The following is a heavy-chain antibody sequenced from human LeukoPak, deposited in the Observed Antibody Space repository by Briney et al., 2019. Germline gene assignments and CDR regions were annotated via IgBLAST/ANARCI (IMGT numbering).Heavy chain of an antibody. J-gene: IGHJ6*02. CDR2: ISGSGGGT. CDR1: GFTFSSSA. V-gene: IGHV3-23*01. Sequence: GGSLRLSCAASGFTFSSSAMSWVRQAPGKGLEWVSVISGSGGGTYYADSVKGRFTISRDNSKNTLYLQMNSLRAEDTAVYYCARSGSSSSSYYGMDVWGQGTTVTVSS. D-gene: IGHD6-6*01. CDR3: ARSGSSSSSYYGMDV.